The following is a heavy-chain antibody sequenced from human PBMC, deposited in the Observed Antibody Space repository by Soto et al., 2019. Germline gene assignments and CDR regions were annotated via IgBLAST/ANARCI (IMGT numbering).Heavy chain of an antibody. Sequence: PGESLKIPCKVSGYSFTSHWISWVRQMPGKGLEWMGRIDPSDSYTNYSPSFQGHVTISADKSISTAYLQWSSLKASDTAMYYGARITYCGGDCLYGMEGWGKGTTVTVTS. CDR2: IDPSDSYT. CDR1: GYSFTSHW. J-gene: IGHJ6*01. V-gene: IGHV5-10-1*01. D-gene: IGHD2-21*02. CDR3: ARITYCGGDCLYGMEG.